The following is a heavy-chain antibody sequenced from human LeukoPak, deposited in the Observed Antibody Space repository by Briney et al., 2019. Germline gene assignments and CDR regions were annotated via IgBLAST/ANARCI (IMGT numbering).Heavy chain of an antibody. V-gene: IGHV4-39*07. CDR1: GGSIFSSSYH. J-gene: IGHJ4*02. CDR3: AREGGNYFDY. D-gene: IGHD4-23*01. Sequence: SETLSLTCTISGGSIFSSSYHWGWIRQPPGKGLEWIGSIYYSGSTYYNPSLKSRVTISVDTSKNKFSLKLSSVTTADTAVYYCAREGGNYFDYWGQGTLVTVSS. CDR2: IYYSGST.